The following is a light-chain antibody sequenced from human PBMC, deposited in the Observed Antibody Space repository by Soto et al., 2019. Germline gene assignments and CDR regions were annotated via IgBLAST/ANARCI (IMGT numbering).Light chain of an antibody. Sequence: QSVLTRPPSVSGAPGQSVTISCTGSGSNIGAGYDVHWYQQLPGVAPKLLIFDTTNRPSGVPGRFSGSKSGASASLAITGLLPEDEADFFCQSFDTNLNAVVFGGGTKLTVL. CDR3: QSFDTNLNAVV. J-gene: IGLJ2*01. V-gene: IGLV1-40*01. CDR1: GSNIGAGYD. CDR2: DTT.